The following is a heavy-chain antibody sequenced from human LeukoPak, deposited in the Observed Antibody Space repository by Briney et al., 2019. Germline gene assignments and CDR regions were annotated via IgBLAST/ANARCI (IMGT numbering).Heavy chain of an antibody. CDR1: GYTFTSYG. CDR3: ARDGGDYYDSSGYYSNNWFDP. Sequence: ASVKVSCKASGYTFTSYGISWVRQAPGQGLEWMGWISAYNGNTNYAQKLQGRVTMTTDTSTSTVYMELRSLRSDDTAVYYCARDGGDYYDSSGYYSNNWFDPWGQGTLVTVSS. D-gene: IGHD3-22*01. V-gene: IGHV1-18*01. CDR2: ISAYNGNT. J-gene: IGHJ5*02.